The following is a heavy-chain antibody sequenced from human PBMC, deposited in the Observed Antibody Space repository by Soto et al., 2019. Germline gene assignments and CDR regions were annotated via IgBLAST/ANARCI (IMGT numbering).Heavy chain of an antibody. J-gene: IGHJ3*02. Sequence: PSETLSLTCAVYGGSFSGYYWNWIRQPPGKGLEWIGEINHSGSTNYNPSLKSRVTISVDTSKNQFSLKLSSVTAADTAVYYCARGIFYAFDIWGQGTMVTVSS. CDR2: INHSGST. CDR1: GGSFSGYY. V-gene: IGHV4-34*01. D-gene: IGHD3-9*01. CDR3: ARGIFYAFDI.